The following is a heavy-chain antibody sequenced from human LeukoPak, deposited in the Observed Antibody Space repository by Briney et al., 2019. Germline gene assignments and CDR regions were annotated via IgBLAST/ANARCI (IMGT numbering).Heavy chain of an antibody. Sequence: KPSETLSLTCTVSGGSISSSSYYWGWIRQPPGKGLEWIGSIYYSGSTYYNPSLKSRVTISVDTSKNQFSLKLSSVTAADTAVYYCASRRDGYNHFDYWGQGTLVTVSS. J-gene: IGHJ4*02. V-gene: IGHV4-39*01. CDR1: GGSISSSSYY. CDR3: ASRRDGYNHFDY. D-gene: IGHD5-24*01. CDR2: IYYSGST.